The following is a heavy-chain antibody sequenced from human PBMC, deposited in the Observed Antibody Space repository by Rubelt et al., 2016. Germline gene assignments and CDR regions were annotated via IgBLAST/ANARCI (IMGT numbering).Heavy chain of an antibody. CDR3: ARCSDFSRWFAP. CDR1: GYTFTGYY. J-gene: IGHJ5*02. CDR2: INPNSGGA. Sequence: QVQLVQSGAEVKKPGASVKVSCKASGYTFTGYYMHWVRQAPGQGLEWMGWINPNSGGANYATKFQGRVSMTRDTCISTSYMGLSRLRSDDTAVYYCARCSDFSRWFAPWGQGTLVSVSS. D-gene: IGHD3-10*02. V-gene: IGHV1-2*02.